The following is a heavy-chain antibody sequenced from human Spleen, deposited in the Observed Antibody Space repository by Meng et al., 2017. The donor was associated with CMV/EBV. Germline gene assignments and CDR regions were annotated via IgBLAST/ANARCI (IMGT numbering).Heavy chain of an antibody. CDR3: ARVKVEGGSYGKTDYYYYGMDV. CDR2: ISSSGSTI. J-gene: IGHJ6*02. Sequence: GGSLRLSCAASGFTFSSYEMNWVRQAPGKGLEWVSYISSSGSTIYCADSVKGRFTISRDNAKNSLYLQMNSLRAEDTAVYYCARVKVEGGSYGKTDYYYYGMDVWGQGTTVTVSS. V-gene: IGHV3-48*03. CDR1: GFTFSSYE. D-gene: IGHD5-18*01.